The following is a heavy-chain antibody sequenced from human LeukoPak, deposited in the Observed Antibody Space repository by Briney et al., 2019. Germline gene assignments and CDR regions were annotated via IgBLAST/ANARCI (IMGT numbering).Heavy chain of an antibody. V-gene: IGHV4-59*01. CDR3: ARGRSNYYGMDV. CDR1: DGSINSYY. D-gene: IGHD1-26*01. CDR2: IYYNGNT. Sequence: PSETLSLTCSVSDGSINSYYWNWIRRPPGKGLEWIGYIYYNGNTNYSPSLKSRVTISVDTSKNLFPLKVSSATAADTAVYYCARGRSNYYGMDVWGQGTTVTVSS. J-gene: IGHJ6*02.